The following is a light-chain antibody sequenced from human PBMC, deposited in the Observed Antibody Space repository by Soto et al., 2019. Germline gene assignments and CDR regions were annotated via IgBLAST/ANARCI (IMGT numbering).Light chain of an antibody. Sequence: QSVLTQPPSASGSPGQSVTISCTGTSGDVGGYNFVSWYQQHPGKAPKLMIYEVSKRPSGAPDRFSGSKSGNTASPTVSGLQAEDEADYYCSSYAGGNNLVFGGGTKVTVL. CDR1: SGDVGGYNF. CDR2: EVS. CDR3: SSYAGGNNLV. J-gene: IGLJ2*01. V-gene: IGLV2-8*01.